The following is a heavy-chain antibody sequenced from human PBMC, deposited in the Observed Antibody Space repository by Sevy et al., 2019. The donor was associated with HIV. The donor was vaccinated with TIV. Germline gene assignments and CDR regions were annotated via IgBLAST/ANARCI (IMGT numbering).Heavy chain of an antibody. D-gene: IGHD2-15*01. J-gene: IGHJ6*02. V-gene: IGHV3-23*01. Sequence: GGSLRLSCAASGFTFSTYAMNWVRQAPGKGLEWVSSISRSGRSTYSADSVEGRFTISRDNFKNTLYLQLSSLRVDDTDVYYCAKGYCDGGSCPRDYYYYGMDVWGQGTTVTVSS. CDR3: AKGYCDGGSCPRDYYYYGMDV. CDR1: GFTFSTYA. CDR2: ISRSGRST.